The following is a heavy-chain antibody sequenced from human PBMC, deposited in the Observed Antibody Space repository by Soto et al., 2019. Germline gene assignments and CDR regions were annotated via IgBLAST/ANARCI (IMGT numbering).Heavy chain of an antibody. Sequence: ELQLVESGGGLVKPGGSLRLSCSASGFTFSNFIMNWVRQAPGKGLEWVSSISSSSGYIFYADSVKGRFTMSRDNAKKSLFLQMNSLKAEDTAVYYCARGDDTSTFYYGPAAPTMGTYFDYWGQGTLVTVSS. CDR1: GFTFSNFI. CDR2: ISSSSGYI. V-gene: IGHV3-21*01. J-gene: IGHJ4*02. CDR3: ARGDDTSTFYYGPAAPTMGTYFDY. D-gene: IGHD3-22*01.